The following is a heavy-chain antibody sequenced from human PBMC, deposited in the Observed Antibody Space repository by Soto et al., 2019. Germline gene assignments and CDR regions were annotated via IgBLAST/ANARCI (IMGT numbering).Heavy chain of an antibody. J-gene: IGHJ6*02. CDR2: IYPGDSDT. D-gene: IGHD2-8*01. CDR1: GYSFTSYW. Sequence: GESLKISCKGSGYSFTSYWTGWVRQMPGKGLEWMGIIYPGDSDTRYSPSFQGQVTISADKSISTAYLQWSSLKASDTAMYYCARQYCTNGVCYMMDVWGQGTTVTVSS. V-gene: IGHV5-51*01. CDR3: ARQYCTNGVCYMMDV.